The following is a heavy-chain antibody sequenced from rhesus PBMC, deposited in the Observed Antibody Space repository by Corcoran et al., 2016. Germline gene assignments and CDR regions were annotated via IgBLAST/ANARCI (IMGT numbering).Heavy chain of an antibody. J-gene: IGHJ6*01. CDR1: GSSSSSGYYC. V-gene: IGHV4-122*02. CDR3: ARDYGSSYPLDS. Sequence: QVQLQESGPGLVKPSETLSLTCAVSGSSSSSGYYCSSLTHPPGKGLEWIGYITYSGSTSYNPSLKSRVTISRDTSKNQFSLKLSSVTAADTAVYYCARDYGSSYPLDSWGQGVVVTVSS. D-gene: IGHD4-29*01. CDR2: ITYSGST.